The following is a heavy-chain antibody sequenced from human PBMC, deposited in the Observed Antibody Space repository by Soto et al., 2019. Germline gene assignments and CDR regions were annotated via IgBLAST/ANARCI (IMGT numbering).Heavy chain of an antibody. J-gene: IGHJ5*02. CDR1: GYTFTSYF. D-gene: IGHD2-15*01. CDR3: ASGGLLPTWDIWFDP. V-gene: IGHV1-46*03. Sequence: QVQLVQSGAEVPKPGASVKVSCKASGYTFTSYFMHWVRQAPGQGLEWMGIINPSGGSTSYAQKFEGRDTMTRDTSASTVYMELSSLRCEDVAVYYGASGGLLPTWDIWFDPWGQGTLVTVSS. CDR2: INPSGGST.